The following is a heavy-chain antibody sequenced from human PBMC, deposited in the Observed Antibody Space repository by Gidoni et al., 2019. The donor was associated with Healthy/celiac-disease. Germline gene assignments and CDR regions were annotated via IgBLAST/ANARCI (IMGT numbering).Heavy chain of an antibody. CDR2: ISSSSSYI. CDR3: ARGAYYYDSSGYYQFDY. D-gene: IGHD3-22*01. V-gene: IGHV3-21*01. CDR1: GFTFSSYS. Sequence: EVQLVESGGGLVKPGWSLSLSCAASGFTFSSYSMNWVRQAPGKGLEWVSSISSSSSYIYYEDSVKGRFTISRDNAKNSLYLQMNSLRAEDTAVYYCARGAYYYDSSGYYQFDYWGQGTLVTVSS. J-gene: IGHJ4*02.